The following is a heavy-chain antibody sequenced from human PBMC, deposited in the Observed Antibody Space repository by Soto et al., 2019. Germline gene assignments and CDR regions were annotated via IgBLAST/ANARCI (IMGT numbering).Heavy chain of an antibody. CDR3: ARASYFSEKTAYYAKSFKWFDP. Sequence: VQLVESGGGVVQSGRSLRLSCAASGFTFRGSDMHWVRQAPGKGLEWVAFVSYDGDDQYYADSVKGRFTVSRDNSGNTLHLQMDSLRPEDTAFYYCARASYFSEKTAYYAKSFKWFDPWGQGTLVTVSS. CDR2: VSYDGDDQ. J-gene: IGHJ5*02. D-gene: IGHD3-9*01. V-gene: IGHV3-30-3*01. CDR1: GFTFRGSD.